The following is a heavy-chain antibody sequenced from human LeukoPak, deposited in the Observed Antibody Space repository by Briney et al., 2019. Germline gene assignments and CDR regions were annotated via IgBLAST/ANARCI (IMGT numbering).Heavy chain of an antibody. CDR3: AKDLGVRGPPRLFDY. J-gene: IGHJ4*02. V-gene: IGHV3-30*18. CDR1: GFTFSSYG. CDR2: ISYDGSNK. Sequence: GGSLRLSCAASGFTFSSYGMHWVRQAPGKGLEWVAVISYDGSNKYYADSVKGRFTISRDNSKNTLYLQMNSLRAEDTAVYYCAKDLGVRGPPRLFDYWGQGTLVTVSS. D-gene: IGHD3-10*01.